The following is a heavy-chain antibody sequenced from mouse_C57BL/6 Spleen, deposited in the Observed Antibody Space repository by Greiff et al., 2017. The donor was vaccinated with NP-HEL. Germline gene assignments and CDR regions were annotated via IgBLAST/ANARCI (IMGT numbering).Heavy chain of an antibody. CDR2: INPGSGGT. Sequence: VQLQQSGAELVRPGTSVKVSCKASGYAFTNYLIEWVKQRPGQGLEWIGVINPGSGGTNYNEKFKGKATLTADKSSSTAYMQLSSLTSEDSAVYFWARWNGNYWYFDVWGTGTTVTVSS. CDR1: GYAFTNYL. J-gene: IGHJ1*03. CDR3: ARWNGNYWYFDV. V-gene: IGHV1-54*01. D-gene: IGHD2-1*01.